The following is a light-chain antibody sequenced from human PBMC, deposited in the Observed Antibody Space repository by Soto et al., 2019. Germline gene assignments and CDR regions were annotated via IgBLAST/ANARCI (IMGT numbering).Light chain of an antibody. CDR2: STT. CDR3: VLYMGSGISL. V-gene: IGLV8-61*01. J-gene: IGLJ2*01. Sequence: QTVVTQEPSFSVSPGGTVTLTCGLSSGSVSTSYYASWYQQTPGQAPRTLIYSTTTRSSGVPDRFSGSILGNKAALTITGAQAYDESDYYCVLYMGSGISLFGGGTKLTVL. CDR1: SGSVSTSYY.